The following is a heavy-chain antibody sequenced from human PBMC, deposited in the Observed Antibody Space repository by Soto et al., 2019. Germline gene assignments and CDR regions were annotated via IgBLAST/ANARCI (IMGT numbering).Heavy chain of an antibody. D-gene: IGHD2-15*01. Sequence: PSETLSLTCAVYGGSFSGYYWSWIRQPPGKGLEWIGEINHSGSTNYNPSLKSRVTISVDTSKNQFSLKLSSVTAADTAVYYCASHDAYCSGGSCCIGFHYWGQGTLITVST. CDR3: ASHDAYCSGGSCCIGFHY. CDR2: INHSGST. CDR1: GGSFSGYY. V-gene: IGHV4-34*01. J-gene: IGHJ4*02.